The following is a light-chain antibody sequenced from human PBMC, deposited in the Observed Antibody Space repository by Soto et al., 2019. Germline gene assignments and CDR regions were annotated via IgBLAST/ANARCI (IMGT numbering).Light chain of an antibody. J-gene: IGKJ1*01. CDR1: QSVSSD. CDR3: QQYNNWPWT. Sequence: EKVMTQSPATLSVSPGERATLSCRASQSVSSDLAWYQQKPGQAPRLLIYGASTRATGIPARFSGSGSGTEFTPIISSLQSEDFAVYFCQQYNNWPWTFGQGTKVEIK. CDR2: GAS. V-gene: IGKV3-15*01.